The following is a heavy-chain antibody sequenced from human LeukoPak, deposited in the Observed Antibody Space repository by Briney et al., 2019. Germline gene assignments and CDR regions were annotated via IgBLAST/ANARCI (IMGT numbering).Heavy chain of an antibody. V-gene: IGHV3-23*01. CDR2: ISGSGGST. CDR3: AKEARPLWYYYDSSAYYYRH. D-gene: IGHD3-22*01. J-gene: IGHJ4*02. CDR1: GFTFSSYG. Sequence: AGSLRLSCAASGFTFSSYGMSWVRQAPGKGLEWVSAISGSGGSTYYADSVKGRFTISRDNSKNTLYLQMNSLRAEDTAVYYCAKEARPLWYYYDSSAYYYRHWGQGTLVTVSS.